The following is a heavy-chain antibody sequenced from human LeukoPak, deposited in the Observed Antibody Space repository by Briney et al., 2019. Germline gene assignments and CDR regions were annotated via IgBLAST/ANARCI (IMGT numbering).Heavy chain of an antibody. Sequence: SETLSLTCTVSGGSISSYYWSWIRQPPGKGLEWIGYIYYSGSTNYNPSLKSRVTISVDTSKNQFSLKLSSVTAADTAVYYCVRGVLEPWYFDLWGRGTLVTVSS. CDR3: VRGVLEPWYFDL. D-gene: IGHD1-1*01. CDR1: GGSISSYY. V-gene: IGHV4-59*01. J-gene: IGHJ2*01. CDR2: IYYSGST.